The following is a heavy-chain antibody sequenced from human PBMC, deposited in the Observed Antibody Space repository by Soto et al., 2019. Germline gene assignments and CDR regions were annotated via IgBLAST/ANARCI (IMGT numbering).Heavy chain of an antibody. CDR1: GGSISSGGYS. CDR3: ASSRTPQGGFDP. Sequence: KPSETLSLTCAVSGGSISSGGYSWSWIRQPPGKGLEWIGYIYHSGSTYYNPSLKSRVTISVDRSKNQFSLKLSSVTAADTAVYYCASSRTPQGGFDPWGQGTLVTVSS. D-gene: IGHD2-2*01. V-gene: IGHV4-30-2*01. J-gene: IGHJ5*02. CDR2: IYHSGST.